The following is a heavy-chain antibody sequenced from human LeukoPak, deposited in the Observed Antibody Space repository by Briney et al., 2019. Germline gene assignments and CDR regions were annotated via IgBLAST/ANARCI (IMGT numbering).Heavy chain of an antibody. CDR3: AKWAPDAFDI. CDR1: GFTFSSYG. V-gene: IGHV3-30*02. Sequence: QPGGSLRLSCAASGFTFSSYGMHWVRQAPGKGLEWVAFIRYDGSNKYYADSVKGRFTISRDDSKNTLYLQMNSLRAEDTAAYYCAKWAPDAFDIWGQGTMVTVSS. J-gene: IGHJ3*02. CDR2: IRYDGSNK. D-gene: IGHD1-26*01.